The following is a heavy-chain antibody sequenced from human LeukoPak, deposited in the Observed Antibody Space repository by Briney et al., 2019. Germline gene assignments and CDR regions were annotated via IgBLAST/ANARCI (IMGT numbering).Heavy chain of an antibody. Sequence: SQTLSLTCPVSGGSISSGSYYWSGIRQPAGKGLEWIGRIYTSGGTNYNPSLKGRVTISAATSKNQLSLKLSSVTAADTAVYSCASRVGATTGFDYWGQGTLVTVSS. CDR1: GGSISSGSYY. V-gene: IGHV4-61*02. J-gene: IGHJ4*02. CDR3: ASRVGATTGFDY. CDR2: IYTSGGT. D-gene: IGHD1-26*01.